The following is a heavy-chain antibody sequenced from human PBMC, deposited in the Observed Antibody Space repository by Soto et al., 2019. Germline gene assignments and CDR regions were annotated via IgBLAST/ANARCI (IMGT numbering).Heavy chain of an antibody. V-gene: IGHV4-59*01. CDR1: GGSIGGYY. J-gene: IGHJ6*02. D-gene: IGHD4-17*01. Sequence: QVQLQESGPGLVKPSETLSLTCTVSGGSIGGYYWSWIRQPPGKGLEWIGHIYYSGSTNYNPSLKSRVIISLGTSKNQFSLKLTAVTAADTAVYYCARGVKSGGTVTSRDYGMDVWGQGTAVTVSS. CDR3: ARGVKSGGTVTSRDYGMDV. CDR2: IYYSGST.